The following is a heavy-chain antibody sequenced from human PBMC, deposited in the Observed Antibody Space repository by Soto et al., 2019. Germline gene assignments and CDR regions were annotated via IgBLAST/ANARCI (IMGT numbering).Heavy chain of an antibody. Sequence: SETLSLTCSVSGSAISRGYYWSWVRQPPGKGLEWIGSIYPSVSSYHNPSLATRLGLSIDASKNQFTLNLTSVTAADTALYFCAREKVGTTFFDTWGQGIQVTVSS. CDR1: GSAISRGYY. CDR2: IYPSVSS. V-gene: IGHV4-38-2*02. CDR3: AREKVGTTFFDT. J-gene: IGHJ4*02. D-gene: IGHD2-21*02.